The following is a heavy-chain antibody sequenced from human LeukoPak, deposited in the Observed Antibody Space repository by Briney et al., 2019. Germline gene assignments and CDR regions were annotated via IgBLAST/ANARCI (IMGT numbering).Heavy chain of an antibody. CDR3: ARDPGAFPYFFDC. D-gene: IGHD4/OR15-4a*01. Sequence: SGGYLRLSCAASGFTFNNYALTWVRQTPGKGLECVSAISGDGVSPYYADSVRGRFTISRDNSKNTLYLQMNSLRVEDTAVYFCARDPGAFPYFFDCWGQGTLVTVSS. J-gene: IGHJ4*02. CDR1: GFTFNNYA. V-gene: IGHV3-23*01. CDR2: ISGDGVSP.